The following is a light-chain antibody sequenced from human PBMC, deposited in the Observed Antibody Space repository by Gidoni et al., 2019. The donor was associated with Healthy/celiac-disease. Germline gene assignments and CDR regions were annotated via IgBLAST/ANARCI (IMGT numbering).Light chain of an antibody. CDR3: QKYNSATQT. V-gene: IGKV1-27*01. CDR2: AAS. Sequence: DIQMTQSPSSLSASVGDSVTIPCRASQGISNYLDWYQQTPAKVPKLLIYAASTLQSGVPSRFSGSVSGTDVTLTISSLQPEDVATYYCQKYNSATQTFGGGTKVEIK. CDR1: QGISNY. J-gene: IGKJ4*01.